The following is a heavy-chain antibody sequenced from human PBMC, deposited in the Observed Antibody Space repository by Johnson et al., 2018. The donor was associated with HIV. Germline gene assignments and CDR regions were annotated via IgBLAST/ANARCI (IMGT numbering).Heavy chain of an antibody. CDR2: IKQDGSEK. J-gene: IGHJ3*02. CDR1: GFTFDDYA. D-gene: IGHD2-15*01. CDR3: VTLVVAPPFDI. Sequence: EVQLVESGGGLVQPGRSLRLSCAASGFTFDDYAMHWVRQAPGKGLEWVANIKQDGSEKYYVDSVKGRFTISRDNAKNSLYLQMNSLRAEDTAVYYCVTLVVAPPFDIWGQGTMVTVSS. V-gene: IGHV3-7*01.